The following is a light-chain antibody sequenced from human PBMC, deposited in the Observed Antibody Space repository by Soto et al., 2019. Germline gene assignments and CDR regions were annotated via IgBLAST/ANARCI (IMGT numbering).Light chain of an antibody. CDR1: SSDVGGYNY. J-gene: IGLJ1*01. CDR3: GSYAGGNTFV. V-gene: IGLV2-8*01. CDR2: EVT. Sequence: QSALTQPPSASGSPGQSVTISCTGTSSDVGGYNYVSWYQQHPGKAPKLMIYEVTKRPSGVPDRFSGSRSGTTASLTVSGLQAEDEADYYCGSYAGGNTFVFGTGTKVTVL.